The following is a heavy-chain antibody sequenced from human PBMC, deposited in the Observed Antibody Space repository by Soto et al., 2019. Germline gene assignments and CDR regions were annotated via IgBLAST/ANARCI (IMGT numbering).Heavy chain of an antibody. CDR1: GFSFAGYA. CDR2: ISGGGGST. V-gene: IGHV3-23*01. J-gene: IGHJ4*02. Sequence: LRLSCAASGFSFAGYALTWVRLAPGKGLEWVASISGGGGSTYYADSVKGRFSISRDNSNRVVYLQMGSLTAGDTAVYYCAKTETFNGYYNAFDYWGQGTRVTVSS. D-gene: IGHD3-9*01. CDR3: AKTETFNGYYNAFDY.